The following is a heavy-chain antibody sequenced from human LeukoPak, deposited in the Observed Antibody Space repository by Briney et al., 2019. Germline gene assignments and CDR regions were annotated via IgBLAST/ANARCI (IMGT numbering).Heavy chain of an antibody. CDR3: ARVNTVDTAIRPPLFDY. Sequence: GESLKISCKGSGYSFTSYWIGWVRQMPGKGLGWMGIIYPGDSDTRYSPSFQGQVTISADKSISTAYLQWSSLKASDTAMYYCARVNTVDTAIRPPLFDYWGQGTLVTVSS. CDR2: IYPGDSDT. CDR1: GYSFTSYW. D-gene: IGHD5-18*01. J-gene: IGHJ4*02. V-gene: IGHV5-51*01.